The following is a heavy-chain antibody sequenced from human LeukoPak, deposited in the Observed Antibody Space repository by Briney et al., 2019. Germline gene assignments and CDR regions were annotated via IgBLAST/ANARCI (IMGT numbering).Heavy chain of an antibody. J-gene: IGHJ4*02. CDR3: AKDTGAYYYDSSGSSRGFDY. D-gene: IGHD3-22*01. V-gene: IGHV3-21*04. Sequence: GGSLRLSCAASGFTFSDYVMNWVRQAPGKGLEWVSSISSSSSYIYYADSLKGRFTISRDNAKNSLYLQMNSLRAEDMALYYCAKDTGAYYYDSSGSSRGFDYWGQGTLVTVSS. CDR1: GFTFSDYV. CDR2: ISSSSSYI.